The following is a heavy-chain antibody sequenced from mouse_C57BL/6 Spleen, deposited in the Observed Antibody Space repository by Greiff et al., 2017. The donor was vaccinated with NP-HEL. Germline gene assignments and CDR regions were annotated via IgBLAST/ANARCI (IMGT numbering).Heavy chain of an antibody. V-gene: IGHV1-42*01. CDR3: ARYDDYGNWYFDV. CDR1: GYSFTGYY. CDR2: INPSTGGT. J-gene: IGHJ1*03. Sequence: EVQLQESGPELVKPGASVKISCKASGYSFTGYYMNWVKQSPEKSLEWIGEINPSTGGTTYIQKFKAKATLTVDKSSSTAYMQLKSLTSEDSAVDYCARYDDYGNWYFDVWGTGTTVTVSS. D-gene: IGHD2-3*01.